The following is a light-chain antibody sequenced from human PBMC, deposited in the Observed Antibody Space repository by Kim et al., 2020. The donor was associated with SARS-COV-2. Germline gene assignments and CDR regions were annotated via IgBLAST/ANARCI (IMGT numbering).Light chain of an antibody. CDR3: NSRDSNDNVV. J-gene: IGLJ2*01. CDR1: SLRTYY. CDR2: GKN. Sequence: VALGQTVGITCQGHSLRTYYATWYQQKPGQAPLLVIYGKNNRPSGIPDRFSGSSSGNTDSLTITGTQAGDEADYYCNSRDSNDNVVFGGGTQLTVL. V-gene: IGLV3-19*01.